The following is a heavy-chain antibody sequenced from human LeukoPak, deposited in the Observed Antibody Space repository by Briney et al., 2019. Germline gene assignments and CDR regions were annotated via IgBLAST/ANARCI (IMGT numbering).Heavy chain of an antibody. CDR1: GGSFSGYY. V-gene: IGHV4-34*01. CDR3: ARHSVLRYFDWFRDAFDI. Sequence: SSETLSLTCSVYGGSFSGYYWSWIRQPPGKGLEWIGEINHSGSTNYNPSLKSRVTISVDTSKNQFSLKLSSVTAADTAVYYCARHSVLRYFDWFRDAFDIWGQGTMVTVSS. D-gene: IGHD3-9*01. CDR2: INHSGST. J-gene: IGHJ3*02.